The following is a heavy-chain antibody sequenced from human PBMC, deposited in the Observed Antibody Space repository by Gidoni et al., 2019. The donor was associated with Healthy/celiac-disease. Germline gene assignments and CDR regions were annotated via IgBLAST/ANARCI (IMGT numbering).Heavy chain of an antibody. CDR2: ISYDGSNK. J-gene: IGHJ4*02. CDR1: GFTFSSYG. Sequence: QVQLVESGGGVVQPGRSLRLSCAASGFTFSSYGMHWVRQDPCKGLEWVAVISYDGSNKYYADSVKGRFTISRDNSKNTLYLQMNSLRAEDTAVYYCAKDQDYGDYWGQGTLVTVSS. V-gene: IGHV3-30*18. CDR3: AKDQDYGDY.